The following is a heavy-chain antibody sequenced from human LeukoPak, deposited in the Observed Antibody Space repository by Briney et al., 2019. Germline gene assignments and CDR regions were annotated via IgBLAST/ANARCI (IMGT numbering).Heavy chain of an antibody. CDR1: GFTFSNYA. V-gene: IGHV3-23*01. D-gene: IGHD3-9*01. CDR2: IVGSGSNI. CDR3: AKWGDYDILTGYYDSDY. J-gene: IGHJ4*02. Sequence: GGSLRLSCAASGFTFSNYAMSWVRQAPGKGLEWVSAIVGSGSNIYYADSVKGRFTISRDNPKNTLYLQMNSLRAEDTAVYYCAKWGDYDILTGYYDSDYWGQGTLVTVSS.